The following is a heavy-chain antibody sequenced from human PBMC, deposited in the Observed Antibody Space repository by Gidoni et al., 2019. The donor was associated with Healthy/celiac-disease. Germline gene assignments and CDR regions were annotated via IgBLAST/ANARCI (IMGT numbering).Heavy chain of an antibody. CDR1: GFTFSSYR. J-gene: IGHJ4*02. CDR2: ISSSSSYI. D-gene: IGHD3-3*01. V-gene: IGHV3-21*01. Sequence: EVELVEAGRGLVTPGGSRRLSCADSGFTFSSYRMNWVRQAPGKGLEWVSSISSSSSYIYYAASVKGRFTISRDNAKNSLYLQMNSLSAEDTAVYYCARAPNYDFWSGPSGGDYWGQGTLVTVSS. CDR3: ARAPNYDFWSGPSGGDY.